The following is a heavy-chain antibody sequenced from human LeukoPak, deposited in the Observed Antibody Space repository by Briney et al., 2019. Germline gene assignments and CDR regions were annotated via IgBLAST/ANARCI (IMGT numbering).Heavy chain of an antibody. CDR1: GFTFSSYA. V-gene: IGHV3-30*04. CDR3: ARTGGSFNLYYYYGMDV. Sequence: GRSLRLSCAACGFTFSSYAMHWVRQAPGKGLEWVAVISYDGSNKYYADSVKVPFTISRDNSKNTLYLQMNSLRAEDTAVYYCARTGGSFNLYYYYGMDVWGQGTTVTVAS. D-gene: IGHD1-26*01. CDR2: ISYDGSNK. J-gene: IGHJ6*02.